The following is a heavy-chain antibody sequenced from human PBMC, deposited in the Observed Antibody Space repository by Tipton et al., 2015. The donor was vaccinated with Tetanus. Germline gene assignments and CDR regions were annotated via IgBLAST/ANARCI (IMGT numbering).Heavy chain of an antibody. Sequence: GLVKPSQTLSLTCAISGDSVSSNSAAWNWIRQSPSRGLEWLGRTYYRSKWYNDYAVSVKSRITINPDTSKNQLSLQLNSVTPEDTAVYYCARDRQQLVRDGGYAFDIWGQGTMLTVSS. D-gene: IGHD6-13*01. J-gene: IGHJ3*02. CDR3: ARDRQQLVRDGGYAFDI. CDR1: GDSVSSNSAA. V-gene: IGHV6-1*01. CDR2: TYYRSKWYN.